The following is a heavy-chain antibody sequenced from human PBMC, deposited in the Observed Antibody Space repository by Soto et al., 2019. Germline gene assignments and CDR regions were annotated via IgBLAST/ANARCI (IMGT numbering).Heavy chain of an antibody. J-gene: IGHJ6*02. CDR3: ARGLYDYVWGSYRHPAPSMDV. Sequence: AAETLSLTCSVYGGSFSGYYWSWMRQPPGKGLEWIGEINHSGSTNYNPSLKSRVTISVDTSKNQFSLKLSSVTAADTAVYYCARGLYDYVWGSYRHPAPSMDVWGQGTTVTVSS. V-gene: IGHV4-34*01. D-gene: IGHD3-16*02. CDR1: GGSFSGYY. CDR2: INHSGST.